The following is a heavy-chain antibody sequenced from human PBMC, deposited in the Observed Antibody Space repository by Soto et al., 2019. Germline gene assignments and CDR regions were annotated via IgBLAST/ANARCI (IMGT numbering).Heavy chain of an antibody. CDR2: ISGSGGST. CDR1: GFTFSSYA. V-gene: IGHV3-23*01. D-gene: IGHD3-22*01. CDR3: AKDSSGYPGGYFDY. J-gene: IGHJ4*02. Sequence: EVQLLESGGGLVQPGGSLSLSCAASGFTFSSYAMSWVRQAQGKGREWVSAISGSGGSTYYADSVKGRFTISRDNSKNTLYLQMNSLRAEDTAVYYCAKDSSGYPGGYFDYWGQGTLVTVSS.